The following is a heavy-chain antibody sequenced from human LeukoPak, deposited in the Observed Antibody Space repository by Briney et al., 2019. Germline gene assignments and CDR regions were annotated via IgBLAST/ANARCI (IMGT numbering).Heavy chain of an antibody. Sequence: ASVKVSCKASGYTFTSYGISWVRQAPGQGLEWVGWISAYNGNTNYAQKLQGRVTMTTDTSTSTAYMELRSLRSDDTAVYYCARPSSGWASYYFDYWGQGTLVTVSS. V-gene: IGHV1-18*01. D-gene: IGHD6-19*01. CDR2: ISAYNGNT. CDR3: ARPSSGWASYYFDY. J-gene: IGHJ4*02. CDR1: GYTFTSYG.